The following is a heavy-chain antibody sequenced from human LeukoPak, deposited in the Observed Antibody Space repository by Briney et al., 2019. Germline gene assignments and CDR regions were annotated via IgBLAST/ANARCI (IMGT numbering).Heavy chain of an antibody. V-gene: IGHV1-69*13. J-gene: IGHJ6*02. Sequence: SVKVSCKASGGTFSSYAISWVRQAPGQGLEWMGGIIPIFGTANYAQKFQGRVTITADESTSTAYMELSSLRSEDTAVCYCASKNYYDSSGYLGYYYYYYGMDVWGQGTTVTVSS. CDR1: GGTFSSYA. CDR2: IIPIFGTA. D-gene: IGHD3-22*01. CDR3: ASKNYYDSSGYLGYYYYYYGMDV.